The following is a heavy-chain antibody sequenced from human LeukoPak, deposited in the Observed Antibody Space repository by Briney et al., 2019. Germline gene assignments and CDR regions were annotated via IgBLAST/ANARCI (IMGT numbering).Heavy chain of an antibody. CDR1: GDSISSSSYY. V-gene: IGHV4-39*07. CDR3: ARGGAARLHFQN. D-gene: IGHD6-6*01. Sequence: SETLSLTCTVSGDSISSSSYYWGWIRQPPGKGLQWIGSIYYTGSTYYNPSLQSRVTISVDTSKNQFSLNLNSVTAADTAVYYCARGGAARLHFQNWGQGTLVTVSS. CDR2: IYYTGST. J-gene: IGHJ1*01.